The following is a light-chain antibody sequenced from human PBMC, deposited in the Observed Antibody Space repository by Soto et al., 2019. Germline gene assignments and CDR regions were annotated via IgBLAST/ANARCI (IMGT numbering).Light chain of an antibody. CDR3: AKWDDSLRVYV. Sequence: QSVLPQPPSASGTHGQRVTISCSTTNSRSGSNYVYWYQQLPGAAPKLLIYRNDQRPSGVPDRFSASKSGTSASLAISGLRSEDEADYFCAKWDDSLRVYVFGSGTKVTVL. J-gene: IGLJ1*01. CDR2: RND. CDR1: NSRSGSNY. V-gene: IGLV1-47*01.